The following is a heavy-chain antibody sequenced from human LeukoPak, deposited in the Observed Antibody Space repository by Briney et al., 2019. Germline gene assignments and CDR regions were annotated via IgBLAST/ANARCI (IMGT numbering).Heavy chain of an antibody. J-gene: IGHJ4*02. Sequence: ASETLSLTCTVSGGSISNYHWSWIRQPAGKGLEWIGQIHTSGSTNYNLLRKGRVTMSIDTPENQLSLTIRSVPAADTAVYYCTRRDISSGWSFDYGRRGTLVTVSS. CDR1: GGSISNYH. CDR2: IHTSGST. CDR3: TRRDISSGWSFDY. V-gene: IGHV4-4*07. D-gene: IGHD6-19*01.